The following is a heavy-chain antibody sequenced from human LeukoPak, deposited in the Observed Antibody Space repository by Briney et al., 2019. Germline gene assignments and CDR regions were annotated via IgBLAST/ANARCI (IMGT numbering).Heavy chain of an antibody. CDR2: IWYDGSNK. CDR3: AKGLLWYFDY. J-gene: IGHJ4*02. V-gene: IGHV3-33*06. CDR1: GFTFSSYA. Sequence: GRSLRLSCAASGFTFSSYAMSWVRQAPGKGLEWVAVIWYDGSNKYYADSVKGRFTISRDNSKNTLYLQMNSLRAEDTAVYYCAKGLLWYFDYWGQGTLVTVSS. D-gene: IGHD2-2*01.